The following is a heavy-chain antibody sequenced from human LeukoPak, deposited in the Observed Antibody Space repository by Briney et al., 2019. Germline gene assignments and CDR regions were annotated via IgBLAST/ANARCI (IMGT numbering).Heavy chain of an antibody. V-gene: IGHV3-23*01. CDR3: AKDLPRPQWLGYFDY. Sequence: GGSLRLSCAASGFTFSSYAMSWVRQAPGKGLEWVSAISGSGGSTYYADSVKGRFAISRDNSKNTLYLQMNSLRAEDTAVYYCAKDLPRPQWLGYFDYWGQGTLVTVSS. D-gene: IGHD6-19*01. CDR2: ISGSGGST. J-gene: IGHJ4*02. CDR1: GFTFSSYA.